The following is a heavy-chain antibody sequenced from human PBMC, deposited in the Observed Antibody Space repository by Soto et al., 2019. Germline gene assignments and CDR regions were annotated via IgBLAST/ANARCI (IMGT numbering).Heavy chain of an antibody. D-gene: IGHD2-21*01. Sequence: QAHLEQSGAELKRPGASVKVSCKASGYTFSDFDINWLRQASGQGPEWMGWMNAKSGDTFFPQRFKGKSTMTWATSLAPPNREVGTLPHAVPAIYYCARGNPFNSAGFDVWGKGTTVAVSS. CDR3: ARGNPFNSAGFDV. CDR2: MNAKSGDT. J-gene: IGHJ6*03. CDR1: GYTFSDFD. V-gene: IGHV1-8*01.